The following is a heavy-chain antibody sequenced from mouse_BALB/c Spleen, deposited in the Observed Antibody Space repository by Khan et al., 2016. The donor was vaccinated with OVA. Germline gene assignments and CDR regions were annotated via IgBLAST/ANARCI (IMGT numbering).Heavy chain of an antibody. CDR3: ARSIDTYAFAY. D-gene: IGHD2-14*01. CDR1: GDSITSGY. V-gene: IGHV3-8*02. Sequence: EVQLQVSGPSLVKPSQTLSLTCSVTGDSITSGYWSWIRKFPGNKLEYMGYMIYTGYTDYNPSLKSRIAITRHTSKNQYYLQLNSVTAVHTATYYFARSIDTYAFAYWGQGTLVTISA. J-gene: IGHJ3*01. CDR2: MIYTGYT.